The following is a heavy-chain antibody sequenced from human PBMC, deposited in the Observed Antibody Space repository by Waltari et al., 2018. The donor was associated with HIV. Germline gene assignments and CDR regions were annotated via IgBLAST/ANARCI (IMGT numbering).Heavy chain of an antibody. Sequence: EVQLVESGGGLVKPGGSLRLSCAASAFPLRTHSITWVRQAPGKGLEWVSSISSSSIYISYADSVKGRFTISRDNAKNSLYLQMNSLRAEDTAVYYCARQDSSGGNYYYGMDVWGQGTTVTVSS. D-gene: IGHD3-22*01. J-gene: IGHJ6*02. CDR2: ISSSSIYI. CDR1: AFPLRTHS. V-gene: IGHV3-21*01. CDR3: ARQDSSGGNYYYGMDV.